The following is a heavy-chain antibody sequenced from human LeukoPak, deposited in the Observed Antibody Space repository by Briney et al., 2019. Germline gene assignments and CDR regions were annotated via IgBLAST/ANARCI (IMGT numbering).Heavy chain of an antibody. V-gene: IGHV3-7*03. Sequence: GGSLRLSCAASGFIFRSYWMSWVRQAPGKGLEWVANIKQDGSEKYYVDSVKGRFTVSRDNAKNSLYLQMNSLRAEDTAVYYCASFSYNLGYFDYWGQGTLVTVSS. J-gene: IGHJ4*02. CDR3: ASFSYNLGYFDY. CDR1: GFIFRSYW. CDR2: IKQDGSEK. D-gene: IGHD5-24*01.